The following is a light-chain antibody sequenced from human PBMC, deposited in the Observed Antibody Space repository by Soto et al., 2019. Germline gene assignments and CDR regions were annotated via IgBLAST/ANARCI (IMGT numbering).Light chain of an antibody. V-gene: IGKV3-15*01. J-gene: IGKJ1*01. Sequence: VMTQSPATLFVSPGERVTLSCRASQSVSSELAWYQQKPGQAPRLLIYGASTGATGIPARFSGSGSGTEFTLTVSSLQSEDFAVYYCQQYNSWPTFGQGTKV. CDR1: QSVSSE. CDR3: QQYNSWPT. CDR2: GAS.